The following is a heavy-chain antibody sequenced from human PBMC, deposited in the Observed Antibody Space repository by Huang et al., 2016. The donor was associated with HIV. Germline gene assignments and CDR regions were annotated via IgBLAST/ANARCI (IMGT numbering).Heavy chain of an antibody. CDR2: INPNSGGT. D-gene: IGHD3-22*01. Sequence: QVHLVQSGAEVKRPGASVKVSCKASGYAFTGYYMHWVRQAPGQGLDWMGWINPNSGGTNHAQKFQGRVTMTSDTSITTAYMELSSLRSDDAAVYYCARDGYYDTPEDAFDIWGQGTMVTVSS. J-gene: IGHJ3*02. CDR1: GYAFTGYY. CDR3: ARDGYYDTPEDAFDI. V-gene: IGHV1-2*02.